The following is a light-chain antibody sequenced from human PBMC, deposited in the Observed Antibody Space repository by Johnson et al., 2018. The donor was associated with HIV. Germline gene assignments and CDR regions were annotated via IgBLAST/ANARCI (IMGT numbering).Light chain of an antibody. CDR2: DNN. CDR1: SSNIGNNY. Sequence: QSLLTQPPSVSAAPGQKVTISCSGSSSNIGNNYVSWYQQLPGTAPKLLIYDNNKRPSGIPDRFSGSKSGTSATLGITGLPTGDEADYYCGTWDSSLSAFYVFGTGTKVTVL. V-gene: IGLV1-51*01. J-gene: IGLJ1*01. CDR3: GTWDSSLSAFYV.